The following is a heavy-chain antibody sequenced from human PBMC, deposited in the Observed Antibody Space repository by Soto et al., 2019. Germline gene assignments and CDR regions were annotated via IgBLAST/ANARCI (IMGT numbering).Heavy chain of an antibody. CDR3: ARDPHTYSNYVPYYFDY. Sequence: PGGSLRLSCAASGFTFDDYGMSWVRQAPGKGLEWVSGINWNGGSTGYADSVKGRFTISRDNAKNSLYLQTNSLRAEDTALYYCARDPHTYSNYVPYYFDYWGQGTLVTVSS. J-gene: IGHJ4*02. D-gene: IGHD4-4*01. V-gene: IGHV3-20*04. CDR1: GFTFDDYG. CDR2: INWNGGST.